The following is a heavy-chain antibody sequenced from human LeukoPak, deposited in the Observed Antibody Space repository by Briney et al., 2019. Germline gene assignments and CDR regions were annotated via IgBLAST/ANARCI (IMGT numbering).Heavy chain of an antibody. CDR1: GGSISGSYW. J-gene: IGHJ5*02. Sequence: SETLSLTCAVSGGSISGSYWWTWVRQPPGKGLEWIGEIYHSGSTNYNPSLKSRVTISVDKSKTQFSLNLTSVTAADTAVYYCAPPPYYYETNGYSVAWGQGTLVTVSS. CDR3: APPPYYYETNGYSVA. CDR2: IYHSGST. D-gene: IGHD3-22*01. V-gene: IGHV4-4*02.